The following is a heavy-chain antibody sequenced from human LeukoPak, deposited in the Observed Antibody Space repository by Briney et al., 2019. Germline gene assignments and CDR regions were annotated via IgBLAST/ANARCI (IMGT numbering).Heavy chain of an antibody. V-gene: IGHV4-34*01. CDR1: GGSFSGYY. Sequence: PPETLSLTCAVYGGSFSGYYWSWIRQPPGKGLEWIGEINHSGSTNYNPSLKSRVTISVDTSKNQFSLKLSSVTAADTAVYYCARNSYYYGSGSYYAYYYYYGMDVWGQGTTVTVSS. CDR2: INHSGST. CDR3: ARNSYYYGSGSYYAYYYYYGMDV. J-gene: IGHJ6*02. D-gene: IGHD3-10*01.